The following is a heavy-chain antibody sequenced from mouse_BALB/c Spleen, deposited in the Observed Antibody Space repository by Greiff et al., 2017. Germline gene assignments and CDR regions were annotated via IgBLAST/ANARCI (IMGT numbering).Heavy chain of an antibody. CDR2: ISSGGSYT. V-gene: IGHV5-6*03. CDR1: GFTFSSYG. D-gene: IGHD1-1*01. J-gene: IGHJ2*01. CDR3: ARQDYYGSSYNFDY. Sequence: EVMLVESGGGLVQPGGSRKLSCAASGFTFSSYGMSWVRQTPDKRLEWVATISSGGSYTYYPDSVKGRFTISRDNAKNTLYLQMSSLKSEDTAMYYCARQDYYGSSYNFDYWGQGTTLTVSS.